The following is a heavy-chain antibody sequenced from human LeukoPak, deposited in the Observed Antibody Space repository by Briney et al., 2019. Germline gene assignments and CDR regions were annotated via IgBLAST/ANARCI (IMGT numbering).Heavy chain of an antibody. CDR3: ARHGTTYYYDSSGYA. V-gene: IGHV4-59*08. D-gene: IGHD3-22*01. CDR2: IYYSGST. J-gene: IGHJ5*02. Sequence: SETLSLTCTVSGGSISSYYWSWIRQPPGKGLEWIGYIYYSGSTNYNPSLKSRVTISVDTSKNQFSLKLSSVTAADTAVYYCARHGTTYYYDSSGYAWGQGTLVTVSS. CDR1: GGSISSYY.